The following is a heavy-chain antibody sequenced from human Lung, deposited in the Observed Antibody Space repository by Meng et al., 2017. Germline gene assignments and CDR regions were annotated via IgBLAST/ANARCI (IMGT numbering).Heavy chain of an antibody. V-gene: IGHV1-2*06. CDR2: INPNSGGT. J-gene: IGHJ4*02. Sequence: QVQLVQSGADVKKPGASVKVSCKASGHTFTAYYIHWVRQAPGQGLEWMGRINPNSGGTNFAQKFQGRVIMTRDTSISTAYMELSSLGFDDTAVYYCAKALGWGSSPDYWGQGILVTVSS. D-gene: IGHD2-21*01. CDR1: GHTFTAYY. CDR3: AKALGWGSSPDY.